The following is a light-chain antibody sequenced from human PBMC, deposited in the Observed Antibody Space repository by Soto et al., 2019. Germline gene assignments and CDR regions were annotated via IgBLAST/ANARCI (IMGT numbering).Light chain of an antibody. J-gene: IGKJ2*01. Sequence: DIQMTQSPPSLSASVGERVTISCRASQAINKNLNWYQLKEGQAPKLLIYSTSEFQPVVPSRFSGSISETEFSLTITGLQPDDSATYFCQQSFRTPYTFGQGT. CDR1: QAINKN. CDR3: QQSFRTPYT. V-gene: IGKV1-39*01. CDR2: STS.